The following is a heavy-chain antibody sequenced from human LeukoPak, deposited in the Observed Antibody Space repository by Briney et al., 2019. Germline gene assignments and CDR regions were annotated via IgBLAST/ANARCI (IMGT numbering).Heavy chain of an antibody. Sequence: GSLRLSCAASGFTFSSYAMSWVRQAPGKGLEWVSAISGSGGSTYYADSVKGRFTISRDNSKNTLYLQMNSLRAEDAAVYYCAKSHYGSGSYYFDYWGQGTLVTVSS. CDR1: GFTFSSYA. V-gene: IGHV3-23*01. D-gene: IGHD3-10*01. CDR2: ISGSGGST. CDR3: AKSHYGSGSYYFDY. J-gene: IGHJ4*02.